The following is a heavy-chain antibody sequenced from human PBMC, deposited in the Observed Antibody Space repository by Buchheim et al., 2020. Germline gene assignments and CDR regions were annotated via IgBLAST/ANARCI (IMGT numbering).Heavy chain of an antibody. Sequence: ERLVESGGGVVQPGRSLRLSCAASGFTFKAYDIHWVRQAPGKGLEWVSAISGSGGSTYYADSVKGRFTISRDNSKNTLYLQMNSLRAEDTAVYYCAKDPMIVVVSHVNYFDYWGQGTL. V-gene: IGHV3-23*04. CDR1: GFTFKAYD. CDR3: AKDPMIVVVSHVNYFDY. J-gene: IGHJ4*02. CDR2: ISGSGGST. D-gene: IGHD3-22*01.